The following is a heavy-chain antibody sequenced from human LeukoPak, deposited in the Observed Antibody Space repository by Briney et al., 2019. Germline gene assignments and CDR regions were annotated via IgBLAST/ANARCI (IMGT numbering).Heavy chain of an antibody. CDR1: GGSISSSNW. Sequence: PSETLSLTCAVSGGSISSSNWWSWVRQPPGKGLEWIGEIYHSGSTNYNPSLKSRVTISVDKSKSQFSLRLSSVTAADTAVYYCARQPGIAAAGTFRWFDPWGQGTLVTVSS. CDR3: ARQPGIAAAGTFRWFDP. D-gene: IGHD6-13*01. CDR2: IYHSGST. J-gene: IGHJ5*02. V-gene: IGHV4-4*02.